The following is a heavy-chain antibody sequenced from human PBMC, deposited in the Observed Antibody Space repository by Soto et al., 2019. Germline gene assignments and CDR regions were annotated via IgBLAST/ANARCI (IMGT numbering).Heavy chain of an antibody. V-gene: IGHV4-59*08. Sequence: QVQLQESGPGLVKPSETLSLTCTVSGGSISSYYWSSIRQPPGKGLEWIGYIYYSGSTNYNPSLTSRVTISVDTSKNKFSRKLGSGTSADTAVYYWARRYGGTLDYWCQGTLVTVSS. CDR2: IYYSGST. D-gene: IGHD4-17*01. J-gene: IGHJ4*02. CDR3: ARRYGGTLDY. CDR1: GGSISSYY.